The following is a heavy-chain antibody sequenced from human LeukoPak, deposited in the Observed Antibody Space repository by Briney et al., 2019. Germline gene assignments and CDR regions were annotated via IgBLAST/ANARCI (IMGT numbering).Heavy chain of an antibody. CDR3: AKGRALEVVAAFNY. CDR2: ISSSSSTI. J-gene: IGHJ4*02. V-gene: IGHV3-48*01. CDR1: GFTFSSYS. Sequence: GGSLRLSCAASGFTFSSYSMNWVRQAPGKGLEWVSYISSSSSTIYYADSVKRRFTIYRDNSKNTLSLQMNTLLTDDTAVYYCAKGRALEVVAAFNYWSQGTVVTVSS. D-gene: IGHD2-15*01.